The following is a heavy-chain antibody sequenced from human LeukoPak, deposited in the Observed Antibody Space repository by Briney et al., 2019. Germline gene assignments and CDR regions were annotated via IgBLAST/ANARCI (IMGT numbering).Heavy chain of an antibody. J-gene: IGHJ4*02. CDR3: ARARVTTMGY. D-gene: IGHD4-23*01. V-gene: IGHV1-2*02. Sequence: ASVNASCKASGYTFSGYYMHWVRQAPGQGIEWMGWINPNSGGTNYAQTFQGRVTMTRDTSISTAYMELSRLRSDDTAVYYCARARVTTMGYWGQGTLVTVSS. CDR2: INPNSGGT. CDR1: GYTFSGYY.